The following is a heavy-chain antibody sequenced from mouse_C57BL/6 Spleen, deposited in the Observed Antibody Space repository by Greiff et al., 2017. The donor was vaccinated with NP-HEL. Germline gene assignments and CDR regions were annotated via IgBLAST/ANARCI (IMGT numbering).Heavy chain of an antibody. J-gene: IGHJ2*01. Sequence: DVKLVESGGGLVKPGGSLKLSCAASGFTFSSYAMSWVRQTPEKRLEWVATISDGGSYTYYPDNVKGRFTISRDNAKNNLYLQMSHLKSEDTAMYYCARDSTGTPFDYWGQGTTLTVSS. V-gene: IGHV5-4*01. CDR3: ARDSTGTPFDY. D-gene: IGHD4-1*01. CDR2: ISDGGSYT. CDR1: GFTFSSYA.